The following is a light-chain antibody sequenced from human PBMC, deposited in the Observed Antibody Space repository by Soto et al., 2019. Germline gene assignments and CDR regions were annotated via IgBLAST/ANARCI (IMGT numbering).Light chain of an antibody. V-gene: IGKV3-11*01. CDR3: QQRHMWPIT. J-gene: IGKJ5*01. Sequence: EVVLTQSPVTLSLSQGESATLSCRASQSFRGLLAWYQQKPGQAPRLLIYDAYNRATGIPPRFSGSGSGTDFTLTISSLEHEDAAVYYCQQRHMWPITFGQGTRLEIK. CDR1: QSFRGL. CDR2: DAY.